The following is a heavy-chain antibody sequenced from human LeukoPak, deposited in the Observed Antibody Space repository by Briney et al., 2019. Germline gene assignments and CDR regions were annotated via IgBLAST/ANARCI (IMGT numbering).Heavy chain of an antibody. CDR2: ISGSGGST. V-gene: IGHV3-23*01. J-gene: IGHJ4*02. D-gene: IGHD3-10*01. Sequence: SGGSLRLSCAASGFTFSSHAMSWVRQAPGKGLEWVSSISGSGGSTYYADSVKGRFTISRDNSKNTLYLQMKSLRAEDTALYYCGSLRITMVRGPLGYFDYWGEGTLVTVSS. CDR1: GFTFSSHA. CDR3: GSLRITMVRGPLGYFDY.